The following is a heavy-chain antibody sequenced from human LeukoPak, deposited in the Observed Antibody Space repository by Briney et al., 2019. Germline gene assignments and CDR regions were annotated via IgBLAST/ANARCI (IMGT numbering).Heavy chain of an antibody. CDR1: GYTFTGYY. Sequence: GASVKVSCKASGYTFTGYYMHWVRQAPGQGLEWMGWINPNSGGTNYAQKFQGRVTMTRDTSISTAYMELSRLRSDDTAVYYCARGGSHTYYDYIWGSYRAPLRLGYWGQGTLVTVSS. D-gene: IGHD3-16*02. V-gene: IGHV1-2*02. CDR3: ARGGSHTYYDYIWGSYRAPLRLGY. CDR2: INPNSGGT. J-gene: IGHJ4*02.